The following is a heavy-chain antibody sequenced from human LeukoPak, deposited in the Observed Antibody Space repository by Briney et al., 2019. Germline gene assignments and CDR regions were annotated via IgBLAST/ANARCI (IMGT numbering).Heavy chain of an antibody. D-gene: IGHD6-13*01. Sequence: SETLSLTCTVSGGSISSGSYYWSWIRQPAGKGLEWIGRIYTGGSTNYNPSLKSRVTISVDTSKNQFSLKLSSVTAADTAVYYCARSIAAAPGAFDIWGQGTMVTVSS. CDR3: ARSIAAAPGAFDI. J-gene: IGHJ3*02. V-gene: IGHV4-61*02. CDR2: IYTGGST. CDR1: GGSISSGSYY.